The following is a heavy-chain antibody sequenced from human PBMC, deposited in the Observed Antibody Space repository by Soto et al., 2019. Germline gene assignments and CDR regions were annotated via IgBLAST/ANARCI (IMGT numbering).Heavy chain of an antibody. CDR3: ASPPIVATIVNYYYGMDV. Sequence: ASVKVSCKASVYTFTSYGISWVRQAPGQGLEWMGWISAYNGNTNYAQKFQGRVTITADESTSTAYMELSSLRSEDTAVYYCASPPIVATIVNYYYGMDVWGQGTTVTVSS. CDR2: ISAYNGNT. D-gene: IGHD5-12*01. V-gene: IGHV1-18*01. J-gene: IGHJ6*02. CDR1: VYTFTSYG.